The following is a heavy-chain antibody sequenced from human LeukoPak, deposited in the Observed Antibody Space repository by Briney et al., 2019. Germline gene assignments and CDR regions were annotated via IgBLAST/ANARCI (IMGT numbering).Heavy chain of an antibody. D-gene: IGHD2-15*01. CDR2: ISACNGNT. J-gene: IGHJ4*02. CDR3: ARRLYCSGGSCPREDY. V-gene: IGHV1-18*01. Sequence: ASVKVSCKASGYTFTSYGISWVRQAPGQGLEWMGWISACNGNTNYAQKLQGRVTMTTDTSTSTAYMELRSLRSDDTAVYYCARRLYCSGGSCPREDYWGQGTLVTVSS. CDR1: GYTFTSYG.